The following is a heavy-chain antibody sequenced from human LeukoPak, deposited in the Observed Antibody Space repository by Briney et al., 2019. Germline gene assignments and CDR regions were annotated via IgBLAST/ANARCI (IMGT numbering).Heavy chain of an antibody. CDR1: GFTFSDYY. CDR3: ARVGSRGSGTNYYYYMDV. CDR2: ISSSGSTI. D-gene: IGHD3-10*01. J-gene: IGHJ6*03. V-gene: IGHV3-11*01. Sequence: GGSLRLSCAASGFTFSDYYMSWIRQAPGKGLEWVSYISSSGSTIYYADSAKGRFTISRDNAKNSLYLQMNSLRAEDTAVYYCARVGSRGSGTNYYYYMDVWGKGTTVTIPS.